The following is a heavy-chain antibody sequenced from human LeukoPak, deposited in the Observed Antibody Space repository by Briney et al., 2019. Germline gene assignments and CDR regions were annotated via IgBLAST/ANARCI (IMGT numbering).Heavy chain of an antibody. D-gene: IGHD1-1*01. CDR1: GFTFSSYA. J-gene: IGHJ1*01. CDR3: ARALSQELIRYSQD. CDR2: ISGSGGST. V-gene: IGHV3-23*01. Sequence: GGSLRLSCAASGFTFSSYAMSWVRQAPGKGLEWVSAISGSGGSTYYADSVKGRFTIPRDNSKNTLYLQMNSLRADDTAVYYCARALSQELIRYSQDWGQGTLVSVSS.